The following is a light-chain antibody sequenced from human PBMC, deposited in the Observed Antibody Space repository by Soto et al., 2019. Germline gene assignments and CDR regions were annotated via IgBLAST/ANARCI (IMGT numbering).Light chain of an antibody. V-gene: IGLV2-11*01. CDR2: DVS. J-gene: IGLJ2*01. CDR3: CSYAGSYTYVV. Sequence: QSALTQPRSVSGSPGQSVTISCTGTSSDVGHYNYVSWYQQNPGKAPKLMVYDVSKRPSGVPDRFSGSKSGNTASLTISGLQAEDEADYYCCSYAGSYTYVVFGGGTKLTVL. CDR1: SSDVGHYNY.